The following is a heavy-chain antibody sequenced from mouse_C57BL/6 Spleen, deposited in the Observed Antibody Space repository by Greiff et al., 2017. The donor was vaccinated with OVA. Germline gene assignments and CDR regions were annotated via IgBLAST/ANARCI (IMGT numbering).Heavy chain of an antibody. CDR1: GYTFTDYN. CDR3: ARGPDWDFYFDY. J-gene: IGHJ2*01. V-gene: IGHV1-22*01. Sequence: VQLKESGPELVKPGASVKMSCKASGYTFTDYNMHWVKQSHGKSLEWIGYINPNNGGTSYNQKFKGKATLTVNKSSSTAYMELRSLTSEDSAVYYCARGPDWDFYFDYWGQGTTLTVSS. D-gene: IGHD4-1*01. CDR2: INPNNGGT.